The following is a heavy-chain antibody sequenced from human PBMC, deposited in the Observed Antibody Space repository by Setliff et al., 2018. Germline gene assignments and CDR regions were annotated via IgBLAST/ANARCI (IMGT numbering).Heavy chain of an antibody. CDR3: ARDVFPYHYEGAFDI. V-gene: IGHV1-46*01. J-gene: IGHJ3*02. Sequence: VSCKASGYTFTSHYMHWVRQAPGLGLEWMGTINSSSGRTSYAQKFQGRVTMTRDTSTGTVYMDMSSLRSEDTAVYYCARDVFPYHYEGAFDIWGQGTMVTVS. CDR1: GYTFTSHY. CDR2: INSSSGRT. D-gene: IGHD3-22*01.